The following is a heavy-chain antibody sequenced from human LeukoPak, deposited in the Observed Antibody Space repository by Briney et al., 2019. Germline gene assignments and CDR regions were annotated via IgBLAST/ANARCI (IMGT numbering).Heavy chain of an antibody. V-gene: IGHV3-11*01. Sequence: GRSLRLSCAASGFTVSSNYMSWIRQAPGKGLEWVSYISSSGSTIYYADSVKGRFTISRDNAKNSLYLQMNSLRAEDTAVYYCASAEECELVYWGQGALVTVSS. J-gene: IGHJ4*02. CDR2: ISSSGSTI. CDR1: GFTVSSNY. CDR3: ASAEECELVY. D-gene: IGHD1-26*01.